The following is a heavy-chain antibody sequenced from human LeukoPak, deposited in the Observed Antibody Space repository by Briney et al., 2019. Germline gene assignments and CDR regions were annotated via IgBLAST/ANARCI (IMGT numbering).Heavy chain of an antibody. CDR3: ARDPYSGSGPRTFDY. D-gene: IGHD1-26*01. Sequence: GGSLRLSCAASGFTFSSYSMNWVRQAPGKGLEWVSSISSSSSYIYYADSVKGRFTISRDNAKNSLYLQMNSLRAEDTAVYYCARDPYSGSGPRTFDYWGQGTLVTVSS. CDR2: ISSSSSYI. CDR1: GFTFSSYS. V-gene: IGHV3-21*01. J-gene: IGHJ4*02.